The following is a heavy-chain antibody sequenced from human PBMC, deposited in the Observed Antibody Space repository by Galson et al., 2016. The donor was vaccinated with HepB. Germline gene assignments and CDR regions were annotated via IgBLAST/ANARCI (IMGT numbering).Heavy chain of an antibody. D-gene: IGHD3-3*01. CDR1: GYSFDSCW. V-gene: IGHV5-51*01. J-gene: IGHJ6*02. CDR3: ARSLTGSYDFWGAIYNYYAMDV. Sequence: QSGAEVKKPGESLKISCKGSGYSFDSCWIGWVRQMAGKGLEWMGIIYPGDFDTRYSPSFHDPVTISVDKSISTAYLQWSSLTASDTAMYYCARSLTGSYDFWGAIYNYYAMDVWGQGTTVIVS. CDR2: IYPGDFDT.